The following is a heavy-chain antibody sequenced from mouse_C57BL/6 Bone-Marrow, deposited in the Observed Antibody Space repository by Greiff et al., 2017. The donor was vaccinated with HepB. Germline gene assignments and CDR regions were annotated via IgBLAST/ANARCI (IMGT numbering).Heavy chain of an antibody. CDR3: ARHVYYAMDY. CDR1: GFTFSSYG. V-gene: IGHV5-6*01. CDR2: ISSGGSYT. J-gene: IGHJ4*01. Sequence: EVKLVESGGDLVKPGGSLKLSCAASGFTFSSYGMSWVRQTPDKRLEWVATISSGGSYTYYPDSVKGRFTISRDNAKNTRYLQMSSLKSEDTAMYYCARHVYYAMDYWGQGTSVTVAS.